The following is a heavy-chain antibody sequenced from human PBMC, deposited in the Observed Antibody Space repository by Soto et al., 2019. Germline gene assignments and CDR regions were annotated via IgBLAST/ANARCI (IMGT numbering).Heavy chain of an antibody. Sequence: QVQLVQSGAEVKKPGASVKVSCKASGYPFTDHYMHWVRQAPGQGLEWMGWIHPNSGGTKSAQKFQGRVTMTRDTSISTAYMELSRLRSDDTAVYFCARLSDSRTFYYDTWGPGTLITVSS. D-gene: IGHD3-22*01. J-gene: IGHJ5*02. CDR2: IHPNSGGT. CDR1: GYPFTDHY. CDR3: ARLSDSRTFYYDT. V-gene: IGHV1-2*02.